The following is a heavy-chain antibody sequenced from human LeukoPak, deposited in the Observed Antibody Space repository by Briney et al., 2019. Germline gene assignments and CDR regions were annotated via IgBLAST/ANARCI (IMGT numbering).Heavy chain of an antibody. V-gene: IGHV1-69*02. CDR2: IIPMLAIA. CDR3: ASGNDGDY. Sequence: GASVKVPCKASGGTFSSSPITWVRQAPGQGLEWMGRIIPMLAIANYAQKFQGRVTITADKSTRTAYMELISLRSEDTAVYYCASGNDGDYWGQGTLVTVSS. D-gene: IGHD1-1*01. J-gene: IGHJ4*02. CDR1: GGTFSSSP.